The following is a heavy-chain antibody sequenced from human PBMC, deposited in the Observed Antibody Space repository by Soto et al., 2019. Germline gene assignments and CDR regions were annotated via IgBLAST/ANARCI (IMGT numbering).Heavy chain of an antibody. Sequence: GESLKSSCEGSGYSFTSYWIGSVRQMPGKGLEWMGIIYPGDSDTRYSPSFQGQVTISADKSISTAYLQWSSLKASDTTMYYCARGWPSEGNDYWGQGTLVTVSS. CDR3: ARGWPSEGNDY. CDR2: IYPGDSDT. V-gene: IGHV5-51*01. J-gene: IGHJ4*02. D-gene: IGHD6-19*01. CDR1: GYSFTSYW.